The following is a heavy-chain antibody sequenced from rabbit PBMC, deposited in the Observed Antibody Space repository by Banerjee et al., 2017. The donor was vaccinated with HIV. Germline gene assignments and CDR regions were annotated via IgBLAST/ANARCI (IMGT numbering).Heavy chain of an antibody. V-gene: IGHV1S45*01. CDR2: IYTGSGST. CDR3: ARTYGTGWGDNL. CDR1: GFPLSSSYY. J-gene: IGHJ3*01. D-gene: IGHD4-1*01. Sequence: QEQLEESGGDLVKPGASLTLTCTASGFPLSSSYYMCWVRQAPGKGLEWIACIYTGSGSTYYASWAKGRFTISKTSSTTVTLQMTSLTAADTATYFCARTYGTGWGDNLWGQGTLVTVS.